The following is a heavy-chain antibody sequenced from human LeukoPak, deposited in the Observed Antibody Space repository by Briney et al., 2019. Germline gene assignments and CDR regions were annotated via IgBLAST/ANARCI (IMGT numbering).Heavy chain of an antibody. V-gene: IGHV1-18*01. CDR3: ARAQVRGVIIYYYYMDV. CDR1: GHTFTSNG. CDR2: ISVDNGNT. J-gene: IGHJ6*03. Sequence: AAVKVSCKTSGHTFTSNGISCVRQAPGQGLEWMGWISVDNGNTNYAQKLQGRVTMTTDTSTTTAYMELSSLRSEDTAVYYCARAQVRGVIIYYYYMDVWGKGTTVTISS. D-gene: IGHD3-10*01.